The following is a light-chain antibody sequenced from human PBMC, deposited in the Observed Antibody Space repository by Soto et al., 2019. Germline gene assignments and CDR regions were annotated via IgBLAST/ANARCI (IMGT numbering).Light chain of an antibody. CDR2: GAS. J-gene: IGKJ1*01. CDR3: RQYGGSWT. Sequence: DIQMTQSPPSLSASVGDRVTITCQASEHINNYLNWYQQIPGKAPKLLIYGASSRATGIPDRFSGSGSGTDFTLTISRLEPEDFAVYYCRQYGGSWTFGQGTKVDIK. CDR1: EHINNY. V-gene: IGKV1-33*01.